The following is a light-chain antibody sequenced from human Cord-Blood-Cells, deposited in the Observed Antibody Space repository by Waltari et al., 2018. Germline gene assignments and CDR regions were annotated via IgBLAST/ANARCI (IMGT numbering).Light chain of an antibody. CDR2: WAS. CDR3: QQYYSTPWT. V-gene: IGKV4-1*01. J-gene: IGKJ1*01. Sequence: DIAMTPSPASLAVSLGERATINCKSSHSVLYSSNNNNDLAWYQQKPGQPPQQLIYWASTRESGVPDRVSGSRAGKDFTLTISRRQAEDVAVYYCQQYYSTPWTFGQGTKVEIK. CDR1: HSVLYSSNNNND.